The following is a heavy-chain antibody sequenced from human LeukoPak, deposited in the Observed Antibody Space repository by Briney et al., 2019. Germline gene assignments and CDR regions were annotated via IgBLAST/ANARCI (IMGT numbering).Heavy chain of an antibody. CDR1: GFTFSRYY. CDR3: VRGGWELDY. V-gene: IGHV3-7*01. D-gene: IGHD4-23*01. CDR2: IKEDRTAD. J-gene: IGHJ4*02. Sequence: GGSLRLSCAASGFTFSRYYMSWVRQAPGKGLEWVAHIKEDRTADYYVDSVKGRFTISKDDGKNSLHLQMNSLRVEDTAVYYCVRGGWELDYWGQGTLVTVSS.